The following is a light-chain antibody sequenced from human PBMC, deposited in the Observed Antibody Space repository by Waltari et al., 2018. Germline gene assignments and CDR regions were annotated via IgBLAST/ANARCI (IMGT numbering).Light chain of an antibody. J-gene: IGKJ1*01. CDR2: WAS. V-gene: IGKV4-1*01. CDR3: QKYGTSPRT. CDR1: QSVLYSSNNTNY. Sequence: DIVMTQSPDSLAVSLGERATIKRKSSQSVLYSSNNTNYLAWYQQKPGQPPKLLIYWASTRESGVPDRFSGSGSGTDFTLTISRLEPEDFAVYYCQKYGTSPRTFGQGTKVEIK.